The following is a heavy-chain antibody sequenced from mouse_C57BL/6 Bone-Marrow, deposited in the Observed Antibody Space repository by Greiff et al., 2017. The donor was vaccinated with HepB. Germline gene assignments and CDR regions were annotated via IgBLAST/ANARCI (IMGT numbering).Heavy chain of an antibody. CDR1: GFTFSSYA. J-gene: IGHJ3*01. Sequence: EVKLVESGGGLVKPGGSLKLSCAASGFTFSSYAMSWVRQTPEKRLEWVATISDGGSYTYYPDNVKGRFTISRDNAKNNLYLQMSHLKSEDTAMYYCARGDYYGSSPAWFAYWGQVTLVTVSA. CDR2: ISDGGSYT. CDR3: ARGDYYGSSPAWFAY. D-gene: IGHD1-1*01. V-gene: IGHV5-4*03.